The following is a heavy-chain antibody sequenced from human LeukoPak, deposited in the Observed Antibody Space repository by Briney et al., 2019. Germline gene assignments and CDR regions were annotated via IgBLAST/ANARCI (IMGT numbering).Heavy chain of an antibody. D-gene: IGHD3-10*01. J-gene: IGHJ5*02. V-gene: IGHV3-23*01. Sequence: GGSLRLSCAASGFTVRSNYMSWFRQAPGKGLEWVSAISGSGGSTYYADSVKGRFTISRDNSKNTLYLQMNSLRAEDTAVYYCAKDGLWFGETFDPWGQGTLVTVSS. CDR2: ISGSGGST. CDR1: GFTVRSNY. CDR3: AKDGLWFGETFDP.